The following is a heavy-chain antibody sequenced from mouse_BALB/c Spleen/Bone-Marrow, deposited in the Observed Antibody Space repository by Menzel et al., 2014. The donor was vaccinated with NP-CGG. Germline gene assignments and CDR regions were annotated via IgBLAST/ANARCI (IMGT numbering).Heavy chain of an antibody. D-gene: IGHD2-3*01. CDR1: GFNIKDTY. V-gene: IGHV14-3*02. CDR2: IDPANGNT. Sequence: LKQSGAELVKPGASVKLSCTASGFNIKDTYMHWVKQRPEQGLEWIGRIDPANGNTKYDPKFQGKATITADTSSNTAYLQLSSLTSEDTAVYYCARWLLPYGLDYWGQGTSVTVSS. CDR3: ARWLLPYGLDY. J-gene: IGHJ4*01.